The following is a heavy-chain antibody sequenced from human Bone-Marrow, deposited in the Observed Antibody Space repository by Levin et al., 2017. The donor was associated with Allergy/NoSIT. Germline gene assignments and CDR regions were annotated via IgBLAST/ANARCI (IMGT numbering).Heavy chain of an antibody. V-gene: IGHV1-18*01. CDR2: ISAYNGNT. CDR3: AREGDTAMGVYFDY. J-gene: IGHJ4*02. D-gene: IGHD5-18*01. Sequence: GESLKISCKASGYTFTSYGISWVRQAPGQGLEWMGWISAYNGNTNYAQKLQGRVTMTTETSTSTAYMELRSLRSDDTAVYYCAREGDTAMGVYFDYWGQGTLVTVSS. CDR1: GYTFTSYG.